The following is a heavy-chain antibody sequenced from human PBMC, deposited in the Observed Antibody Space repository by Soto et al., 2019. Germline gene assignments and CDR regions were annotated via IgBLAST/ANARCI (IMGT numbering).Heavy chain of an antibody. CDR1: GGSVSSGNSY. V-gene: IGHV4-61*01. D-gene: IGHD6-13*01. J-gene: IGHJ6*02. Sequence: VQLQASGPGLVKPSETLSLTCTVSGGSVSSGNSYWSWIRQPPGKDLEWMGYIYYSGSTSYNPPLKTRVTMSVDTSKNQFSLKQNYVTAADTAVYYCARDLRDSSWCGGLDVWGQGTTVTVSS. CDR3: ARDLRDSSWCGGLDV. CDR2: IYYSGST.